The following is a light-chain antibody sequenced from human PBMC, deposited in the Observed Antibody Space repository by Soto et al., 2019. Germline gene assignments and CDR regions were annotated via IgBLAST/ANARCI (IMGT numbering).Light chain of an antibody. CDR1: QSVGRNY. Sequence: EIVLTQSPGTLSLSPGERATLACRASQSVGRNYLAWYQQKPGQAPRLLIDGASSRATGIPNTFSGSGSGTDFTLTISRLEPEDFAVYYCQQYATSPLTFGGGTKVEIK. J-gene: IGKJ4*01. V-gene: IGKV3-20*01. CDR2: GAS. CDR3: QQYATSPLT.